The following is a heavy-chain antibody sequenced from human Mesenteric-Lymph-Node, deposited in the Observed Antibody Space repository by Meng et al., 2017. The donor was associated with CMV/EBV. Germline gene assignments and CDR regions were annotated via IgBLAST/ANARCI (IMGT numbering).Heavy chain of an antibody. Sequence: GESLKISCAASGFTFSSYGMHWVRQAPGKGLEWVAFIRYDGSNKYYADSVKGRFTISRDNSKNTLYLQMNTLRAEDTAVYYCARGGYDSSGYYLVYWGQGTLVTVSS. V-gene: IGHV3-30*02. CDR2: IRYDGSNK. D-gene: IGHD3-22*01. J-gene: IGHJ4*02. CDR1: GFTFSSYG. CDR3: ARGGYDSSGYYLVY.